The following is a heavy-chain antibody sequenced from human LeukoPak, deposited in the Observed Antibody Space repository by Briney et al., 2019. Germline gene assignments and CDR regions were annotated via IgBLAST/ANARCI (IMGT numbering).Heavy chain of an antibody. Sequence: GGSLRLSCAASGFTFDDYAMHWARQAPGKGLEWVSGISWNSGSIGYADSVKGRFTISRDNAKNSLYLQMNSLRAEDTAVYYCAAETSRGDYDAFDIWGQGTMVTVSS. CDR1: GFTFDDYA. CDR3: AAETSRGDYDAFDI. J-gene: IGHJ3*02. V-gene: IGHV3-9*01. D-gene: IGHD4-17*01. CDR2: ISWNSGSI.